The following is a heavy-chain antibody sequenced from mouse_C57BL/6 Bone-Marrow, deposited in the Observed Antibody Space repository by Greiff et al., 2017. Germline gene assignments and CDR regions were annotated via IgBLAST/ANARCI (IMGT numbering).Heavy chain of an antibody. CDR1: GYTFTSYW. V-gene: IGHV1-55*01. Sequence: QVQLKQPGAELVKPGASVKMSCKASGYTFTSYWITWVKQRPGQGLEWIGDIYPGSGSTNYNEKFKSTATLTVDTSSSTAYMQLSSLTSEDSAVYYCARPYYSNYGYFDVWGTGTTVTVSS. J-gene: IGHJ1*03. D-gene: IGHD2-5*01. CDR3: ARPYYSNYGYFDV. CDR2: IYPGSGST.